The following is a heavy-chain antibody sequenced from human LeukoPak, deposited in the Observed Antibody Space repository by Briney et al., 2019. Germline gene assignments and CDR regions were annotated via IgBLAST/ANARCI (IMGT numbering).Heavy chain of an antibody. CDR1: GFTFSNSA. CDR3: AKGSSVWFGELLLEF. CDR2: TSGSGGST. V-gene: IGHV3-23*01. D-gene: IGHD3-10*01. Sequence: GGSLRLSCAASGFTFSNSAMSWVRQAPGKGPEWVSVTSGSGGSTYYADSVKGRFTISRDNSQNTLYLQMNSLRVEDTALYYCAKGSSVWFGELLLEFWGQGTLVTVSS. J-gene: IGHJ4*02.